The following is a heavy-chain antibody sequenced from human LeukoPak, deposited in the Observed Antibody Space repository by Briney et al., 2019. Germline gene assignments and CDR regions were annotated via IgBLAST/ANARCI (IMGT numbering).Heavy chain of an antibody. CDR1: GGSFSGYY. CDR3: ARGGLGRGSSWYWIWFDP. Sequence: SATLSLTCAVYGGSFSGYYWSWIRQPPGKGLEWIGEINHSGSTNYNPSLKSRVTISVDTSKNQFSLKLSSVTAADTAVYYCARGGLGRGSSWYWIWFDPWGQGTLVTVSS. CDR2: INHSGST. J-gene: IGHJ5*02. V-gene: IGHV4-34*01. D-gene: IGHD6-13*01.